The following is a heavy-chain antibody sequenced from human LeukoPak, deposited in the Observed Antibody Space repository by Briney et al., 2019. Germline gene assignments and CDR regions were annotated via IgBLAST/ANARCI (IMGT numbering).Heavy chain of an antibody. D-gene: IGHD3/OR15-3a*01. V-gene: IGHV3-21*01. CDR2: ISRTTTYI. CDR1: GFTLSTYS. J-gene: IGHJ6*02. CDR3: ARGGVGLVIIPGWEYDYYGMDV. Sequence: AGGSLRLSCAASGFTLSTYSMNWVRQAPGKGLEWVSSISRTTTYIYYADSVKGRFTISRDNAKNSLYLQMNSLRAEDTAVYFCARGGVGLVIIPGWEYDYYGMDVWGQGTTVTDSS.